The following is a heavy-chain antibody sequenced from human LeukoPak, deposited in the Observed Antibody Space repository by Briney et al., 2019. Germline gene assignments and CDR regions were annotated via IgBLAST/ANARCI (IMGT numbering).Heavy chain of an antibody. Sequence: SETLSLTCAIYGESFGRYYWNWIRQAPGKGLDWIGEINQSGSTNYNPALKSRVTISVDTSKNQFSLKLTSATAADTAVYYCARGRGYSSGWGHYYHGMDVWGQGTTVTVSS. V-gene: IGHV4-34*01. J-gene: IGHJ6*02. CDR2: INQSGST. D-gene: IGHD6-19*01. CDR3: ARGRGYSSGWGHYYHGMDV. CDR1: GESFGRYY.